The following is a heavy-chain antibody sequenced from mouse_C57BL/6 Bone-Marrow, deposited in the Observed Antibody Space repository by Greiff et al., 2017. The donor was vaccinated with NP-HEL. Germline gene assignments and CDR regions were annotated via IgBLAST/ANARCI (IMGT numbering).Heavy chain of an antibody. CDR3: ARDGSAGPAWFAY. D-gene: IGHD3-2*02. CDR1: GYTFTSYW. V-gene: IGHV1-50*01. Sequence: VQLQQSGAELVKPGASVKLSCKASGYTFTSYWMQWVKQRPGQGLEWIGEIDPSDSYTNYNQKFKGKATLTVDPSSSTAYMQLSSLTSEDSAVYYCARDGSAGPAWFAYWGQGTLVTVSA. J-gene: IGHJ3*01. CDR2: IDPSDSYT.